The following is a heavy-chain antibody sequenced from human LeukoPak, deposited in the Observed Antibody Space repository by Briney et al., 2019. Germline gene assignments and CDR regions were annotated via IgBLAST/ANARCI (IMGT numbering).Heavy chain of an antibody. Sequence: GGSLRLSRAASGFIFSDYYMSWIRQAPGKGLEWVSFISDGGRPLHYADSVKGRFTISRDNAKNSLYLQMNSLRDEDTAVYFCARRYCTPSSCYSDYWGQGALVTVSS. D-gene: IGHD2-8*01. J-gene: IGHJ4*02. V-gene: IGHV3-11*01. CDR3: ARRYCTPSSCYSDY. CDR2: ISDGGRPL. CDR1: GFIFSDYY.